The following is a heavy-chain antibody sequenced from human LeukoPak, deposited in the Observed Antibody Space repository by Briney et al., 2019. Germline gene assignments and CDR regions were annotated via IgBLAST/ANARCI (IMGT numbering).Heavy chain of an antibody. CDR1: RFIFSGSS. J-gene: IGHJ1*01. V-gene: IGHV3-21*01. D-gene: IGHD2-2*01. Sequence: PGGSLRLSCAASRFIFSGSSMNWVPQALGKGLEWVSPISASDNYINYADSLKGRFTISRDNATDSLYLQMNSLRAEDTAVYYCAREPSGGYCSSSSCSRYFQHWGQGCLVSVSS. CDR3: AREPSGGYCSSSSCSRYFQH. CDR2: ISASDNYI.